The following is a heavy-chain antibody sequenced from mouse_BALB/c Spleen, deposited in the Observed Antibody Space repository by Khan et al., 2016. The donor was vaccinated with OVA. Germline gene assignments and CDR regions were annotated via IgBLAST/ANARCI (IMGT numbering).Heavy chain of an antibody. J-gene: IGHJ4*01. CDR2: INPRSG. CDR1: GYTFTSHT. V-gene: IGHV1-4*01. Sequence: QVQLQQSGAELARPGASVKMSCKASGYTFTSHTMHWIKQRPGQGLEWIGYINPRSGYNQKLNDKATLTAAISSSTAYMQHSSLTSEDAAFYYCARRKTEYALDYWGQGTSVTVSS. CDR3: ARRKTEYALDY.